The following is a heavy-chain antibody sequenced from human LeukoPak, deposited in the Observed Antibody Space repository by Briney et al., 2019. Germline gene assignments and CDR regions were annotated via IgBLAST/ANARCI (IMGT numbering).Heavy chain of an antibody. CDR2: IRSSSSYI. Sequence: GGSLRLSCAASGFTFSSYSMNWVRQAPGKGLEWVSSIRSSSSYIYYADSVKGRFTIFRDNAKNSLYLQMNSLRAEDTAVYYCARVSYDILTGYSYIDYWGQGTLATVSS. CDR3: ARVSYDILTGYSYIDY. D-gene: IGHD3-9*01. CDR1: GFTFSSYS. V-gene: IGHV3-21*01. J-gene: IGHJ4*02.